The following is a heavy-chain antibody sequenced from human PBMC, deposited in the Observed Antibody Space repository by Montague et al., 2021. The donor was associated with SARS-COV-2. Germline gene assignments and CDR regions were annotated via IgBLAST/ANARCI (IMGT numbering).Heavy chain of an antibody. CDR2: VDYSGLT. D-gene: IGHD3-10*01. J-gene: IGHJ3*02. CDR3: AKDGEALAWGTFAI. V-gene: IGHV4-39*07. Sequence: SETLSLTCTVSRDSISSHNYFWAWIRQPPGKGLEWIGSVDYSGLTFYNPSLESRVTISGDTSKKQFSLKVNSVTAADTAVYYCAKDGEALAWGTFAIWGQGTMVTVSS. CDR1: RDSISSHNYF.